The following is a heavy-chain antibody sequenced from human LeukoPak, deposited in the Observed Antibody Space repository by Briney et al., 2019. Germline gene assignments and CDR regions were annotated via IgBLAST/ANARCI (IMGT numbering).Heavy chain of an antibody. J-gene: IGHJ4*02. Sequence: GESLKISCKGSGYNFATYWIVWVRQMPGKGLEWMGIIYPGDSDTRYSPSFQGQVTISADKSISTAYLQWSSLKASDTAMYYCASIDDSSGDYWGQGTLVTVSS. CDR3: ASIDDSSGDY. CDR1: GYNFATYW. D-gene: IGHD3-22*01. CDR2: IYPGDSDT. V-gene: IGHV5-51*01.